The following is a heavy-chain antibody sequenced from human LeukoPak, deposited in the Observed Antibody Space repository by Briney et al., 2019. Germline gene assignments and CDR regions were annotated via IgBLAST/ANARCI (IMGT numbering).Heavy chain of an antibody. CDR2: IKPDGSEK. D-gene: IGHD6-19*01. J-gene: IGHJ4*02. Sequence: GGSLRLSCAASGFTVSSNYMSWVRQAPGKGLECVANIKPDGSEKHYVDSVEGRFTISRDNAQNSLFLQMNSLRAEDTAVYYCARGRMAVAGSYEYWGQGTLVTVSS. CDR1: GFTVSSNY. CDR3: ARGRMAVAGSYEY. V-gene: IGHV3-7*05.